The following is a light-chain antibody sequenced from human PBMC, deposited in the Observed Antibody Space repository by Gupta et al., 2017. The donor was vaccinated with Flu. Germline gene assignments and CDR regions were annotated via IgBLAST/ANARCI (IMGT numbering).Light chain of an antibody. CDR3: QQYGSSPPYT. Sequence: RATLSCRASQSVSSSYLAWYQQKPGQAPRLLIYGASSRASGIPDSFSGSGSGTDFTLTISRLEPEDFAVYYCQQYGSSPPYTFGQGTKLEIK. V-gene: IGKV3-20*01. J-gene: IGKJ2*01. CDR2: GAS. CDR1: QSVSSSY.